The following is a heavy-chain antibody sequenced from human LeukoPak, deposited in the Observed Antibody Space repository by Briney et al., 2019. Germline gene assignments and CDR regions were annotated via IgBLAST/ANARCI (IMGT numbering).Heavy chain of an antibody. D-gene: IGHD3-22*01. CDR1: GFTFSSYE. J-gene: IGHJ4*02. Sequence: GGSLRLSCAASGFTFSSYEMNWVRQAPGKGPELVSYISSSGSTTHYADSVKGRFTISRDNAKKSLYLQMNSLRAEDTAVYYCARDNYDSSGYYFDWGQGTLVTVSS. CDR3: ARDNYDSSGYYFD. V-gene: IGHV3-48*03. CDR2: ISSSGSTT.